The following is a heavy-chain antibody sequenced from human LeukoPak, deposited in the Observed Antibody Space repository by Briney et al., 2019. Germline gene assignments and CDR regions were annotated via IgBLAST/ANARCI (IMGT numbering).Heavy chain of an antibody. CDR3: ARVLYSSSLIDY. D-gene: IGHD6-13*01. J-gene: IGHJ4*02. V-gene: IGHV4-34*01. Sequence: SETVSLTCAVYGGSFSGYYWSWIRQPPGKGLEWIGEINHSGSTNYNPSLKIRFTISVDTSKNQFSLKLSSVTAADTAVYYCARVLYSSSLIDYWGQGTLVTVSS. CDR1: GGSFSGYY. CDR2: INHSGST.